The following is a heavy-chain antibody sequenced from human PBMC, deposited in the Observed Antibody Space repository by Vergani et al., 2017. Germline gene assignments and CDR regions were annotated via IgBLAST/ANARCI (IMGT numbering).Heavy chain of an antibody. Sequence: VQLVESGGGVVQPGTSLRLSCAASGFIFKNHGMQWVRQAPGKGLEWVSGISASGHDTDYADSVKGRFTISRDSFKNTVYLQMNSLRAEDTAIYYCARDQRDSTIFGAHRYAYWGQGTRVTVSS. V-gene: IGHV3-23*04. D-gene: IGHD3-3*01. J-gene: IGHJ4*02. CDR2: ISASGHDT. CDR3: ARDQRDSTIFGAHRYAY. CDR1: GFIFKNHG.